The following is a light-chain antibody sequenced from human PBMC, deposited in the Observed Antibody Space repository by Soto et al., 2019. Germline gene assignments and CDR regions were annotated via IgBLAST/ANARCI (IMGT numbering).Light chain of an antibody. CDR3: QQYDGYPWT. CDR2: RAS. V-gene: IGKV1-5*03. J-gene: IGKJ1*01. Sequence: IQLTQSPSSLSASVGDRGTITCRTSQSISSWLAWYQQKPGKAPKLLIYRASYLESGVPSRFSGSGSGTEFTLTIGYLQPDDFATYYCQQYDGYPWTFGQGTKVDIK. CDR1: QSISSW.